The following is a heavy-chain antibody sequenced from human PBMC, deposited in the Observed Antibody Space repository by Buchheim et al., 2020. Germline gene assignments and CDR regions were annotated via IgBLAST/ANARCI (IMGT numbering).Heavy chain of an antibody. CDR2: INPSGGST. CDR1: GYTFTSYY. D-gene: IGHD3-16*01. CDR3: ARDEAMRGRRSYYFDY. V-gene: IGHV1-46*01. Sequence: QVQLVQSGAEVKKPGASVKVSCKASGYTFTSYYMHWVRQAPGQGLEWMGIINPSGGSTSYAQKVQGRVTMTRETATSTVNMELSSLRSEDTAVYYCARDEAMRGRRSYYFDYWGQGTL. J-gene: IGHJ4*02.